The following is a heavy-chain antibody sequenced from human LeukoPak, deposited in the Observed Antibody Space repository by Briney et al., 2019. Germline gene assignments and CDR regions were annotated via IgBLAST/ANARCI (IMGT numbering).Heavy chain of an antibody. J-gene: IGHJ4*02. CDR3: AVYYYGSGSHLLSYFDY. D-gene: IGHD3-10*01. CDR2: IYHSGST. CDR1: GGSISSSNW. Sequence: SGTLSLTCAVSGGSISSSNWWSWVRQPPGKGLEWIGEIYHSGSTNYNPSLKSRVTISVDKSKNQFSLKLSSVTAADTAVYYCAVYYYGSGSHLLSYFDYWGQGTLVTVSS. V-gene: IGHV4-4*02.